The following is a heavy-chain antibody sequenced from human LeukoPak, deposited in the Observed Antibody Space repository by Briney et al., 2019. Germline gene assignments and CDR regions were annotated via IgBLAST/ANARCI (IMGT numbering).Heavy chain of an antibody. V-gene: IGHV3-30*18. CDR3: AKCMRFGELYLDY. J-gene: IGHJ4*02. D-gene: IGHD3-10*01. CDR2: ISYDGSNK. CDR1: GFTFSNYG. Sequence: GGSLRLSCAASGFTFSNYGMHWVRQAPGKGLEWVAIISYDGSNKYYADSVKGRFTISRDNSKNTLYLQMNSLRAEDTAVDYCAKCMRFGELYLDYWGQGTLVTVSS.